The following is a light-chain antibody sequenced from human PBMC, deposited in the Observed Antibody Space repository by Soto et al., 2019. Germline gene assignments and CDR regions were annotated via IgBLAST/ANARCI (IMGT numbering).Light chain of an antibody. CDR3: QQYSNWPPWT. V-gene: IGKV3-15*01. CDR2: GAS. J-gene: IGKJ1*01. CDR1: QSISSN. Sequence: EMVMTQSPATLSVSPGERATLSSSASQSISSNLAWYQQKPGQAPRLLIYGASTRATGIPARFSGSGSGTGFTLTISSLQSEDFALYYCQQYSNWPPWTFGQGTKVEIK.